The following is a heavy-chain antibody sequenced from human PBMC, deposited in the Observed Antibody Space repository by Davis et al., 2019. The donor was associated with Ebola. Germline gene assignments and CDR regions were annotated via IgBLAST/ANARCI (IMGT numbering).Heavy chain of an antibody. D-gene: IGHD7-27*01. J-gene: IGHJ4*02. CDR1: GFTFSTYV. V-gene: IGHV3-23*01. CDR2: INGRGGDT. CDR3: AKWGIFYQYFFDY. Sequence: GGSLRLSCAASGFTFSTYVMSWVRQAPGKGLEWVATINGRGGDTKYADSVKGRFTISRDNSKNTVFLQMNSLRAEDTAVYYCAKWGIFYQYFFDYWGQGTLVTVSS.